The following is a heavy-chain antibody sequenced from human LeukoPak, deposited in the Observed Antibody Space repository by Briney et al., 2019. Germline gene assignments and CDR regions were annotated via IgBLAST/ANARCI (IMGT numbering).Heavy chain of an antibody. V-gene: IGHV1-18*01. Sequence: ASVKVSCKASGYTFTSYGISWVRQAPGQGLEWMGWISAYNGNTNYAQKLQGRVTMTTDTSTSTAYMELRSLRSDNTAVYYCARDYYDSSGYHRPLDYWGQGTPVTVSS. D-gene: IGHD3-22*01. J-gene: IGHJ4*02. CDR2: ISAYNGNT. CDR3: ARDYYDSSGYHRPLDY. CDR1: GYTFTSYG.